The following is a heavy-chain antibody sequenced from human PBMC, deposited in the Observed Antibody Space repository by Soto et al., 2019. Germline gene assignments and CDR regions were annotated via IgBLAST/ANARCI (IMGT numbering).Heavy chain of an antibody. CDR3: ASKGLRLGDALYYNWFDP. Sequence: SETLSLTCAVYGGSFSGYFWSWIRQPPGKGVEWIGEINHSGSTNYNPSLKSRVTISVDTSKNQFSLKLSSVTAADTAVYYCASKGLRLGDALYYNWFDPQGQVTLVTVSS. V-gene: IGHV4-34*01. J-gene: IGHJ5*02. CDR1: GGSFSGYF. D-gene: IGHD5-12*01. CDR2: INHSGST.